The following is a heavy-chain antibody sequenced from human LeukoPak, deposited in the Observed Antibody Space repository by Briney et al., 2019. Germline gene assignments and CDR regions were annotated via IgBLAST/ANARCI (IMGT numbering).Heavy chain of an antibody. CDR3: ARRSGSGWYSYYFDY. CDR2: IYPGDSDT. J-gene: IGHJ4*02. V-gene: IGHV5-51*01. Sequence: GESLKISCKGSGYSFTSYWIGWVRQMPGKGLEWMGIIYPGDSDTRYSPSFQGQVTSSADKSISTAYLQWSSLKASDTAMYYCARRSGSGWYSYYFDYWGQGTLVTVSS. D-gene: IGHD6-19*01. CDR1: GYSFTSYW.